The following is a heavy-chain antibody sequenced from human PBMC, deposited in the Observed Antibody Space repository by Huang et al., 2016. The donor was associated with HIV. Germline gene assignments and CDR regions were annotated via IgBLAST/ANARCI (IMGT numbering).Heavy chain of an antibody. J-gene: IGHJ5*02. CDR2: INHLGSP. D-gene: IGHD3-10*01. CDR1: GGSLSGYY. Sequence: QVHLQQWGAGLLKSAETLSLTCAVYGGSLSGYYWSWLRQTPGQGLEWIGEINHLGSPNYMPSLKSRVSISMDGSKKQFSLKLRSISDADTAVYFCARDATKNPRGWFDPWGQGTLVTVSS. CDR3: ARDATKNPRGWFDP. V-gene: IGHV4-34*02.